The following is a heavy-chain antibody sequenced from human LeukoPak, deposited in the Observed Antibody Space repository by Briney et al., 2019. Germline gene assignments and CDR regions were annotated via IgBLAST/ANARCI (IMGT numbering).Heavy chain of an antibody. D-gene: IGHD3-22*01. CDR3: ARDSSGYQ. J-gene: IGHJ4*02. CDR2: IKQDGSVE. CDR1: GFTFSSYW. Sequence: PGGSLRLSCAASGFTFSSYWMSWVRQAPGKGLEWVANIKQDGSVEYYVDSMKGRFTISRDNAKNSLYLQMNSLRGEDTAVYYCARDSSGYQWGQGTLVTVSS. V-gene: IGHV3-7*01.